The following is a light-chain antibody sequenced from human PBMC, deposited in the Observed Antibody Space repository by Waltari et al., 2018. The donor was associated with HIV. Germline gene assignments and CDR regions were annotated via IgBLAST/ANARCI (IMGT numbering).Light chain of an antibody. J-gene: IGKJ2*01. V-gene: IGKV1-5*03. Sequence: DIQVTQSPSILSASVGKRVTMTCRTSQDIENWLAWYQHKPGLAPKLLSYQASTLQRGVPSRFVGKGSGTQFTLVISAVQPDDFAIYYCQQYNGQSYTFGQGTRL. CDR1: QDIENW. CDR3: QQYNGQSYT. CDR2: QAS.